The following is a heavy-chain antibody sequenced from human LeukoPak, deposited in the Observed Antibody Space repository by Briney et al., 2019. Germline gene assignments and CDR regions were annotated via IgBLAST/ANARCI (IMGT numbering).Heavy chain of an antibody. Sequence: GGSLRLSCAASGFTFSSYWMHWVRQVPGKGLMWVSRIKTDGSSTSYADSVKGRFTISRDNAKNTLYLQMNSLRAEDTAVYYCARAHYYDSSGLDFWGQGTLVTVSS. CDR3: ARAHYYDSSGLDF. J-gene: IGHJ4*02. V-gene: IGHV3-74*01. CDR1: GFTFSSYW. D-gene: IGHD3-22*01. CDR2: IKTDGSST.